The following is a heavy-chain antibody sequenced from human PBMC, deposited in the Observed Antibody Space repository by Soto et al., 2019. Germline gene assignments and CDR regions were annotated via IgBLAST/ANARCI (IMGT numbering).Heavy chain of an antibody. Sequence: SVKVSCKASGGTFSSYAISWVRQAPGQGLEWMGGIIPIFGTANYAQKFQGRVTITAGESTSTAYMELSSLRSEDTAVYYCARHPLGYCSSTSCSEYYYYGMDVWGQGTTVTVSS. J-gene: IGHJ6*02. CDR2: IIPIFGTA. CDR3: ARHPLGYCSSTSCSEYYYYGMDV. V-gene: IGHV1-69*13. CDR1: GGTFSSYA. D-gene: IGHD2-2*01.